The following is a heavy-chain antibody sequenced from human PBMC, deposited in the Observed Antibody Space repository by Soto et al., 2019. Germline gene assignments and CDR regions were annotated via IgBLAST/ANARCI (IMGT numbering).Heavy chain of an antibody. CDR1: GYTFTSYY. Sequence: QVQLVQSGAEVMQPGASVKVSCKASGYTFTSYYIQWVRQAPGQGLEWMGIINPSGGSTNYAQKCQGRVTMTRATSTSTVYMELSSLRSEDTAIYYCSRGYPPRDQLGNLPGAFWGQGTLVTVSS. V-gene: IGHV1-46*03. CDR3: SRGYPPRDQLGNLPGAF. CDR2: INPSGGST. J-gene: IGHJ4*02. D-gene: IGHD1-1*01.